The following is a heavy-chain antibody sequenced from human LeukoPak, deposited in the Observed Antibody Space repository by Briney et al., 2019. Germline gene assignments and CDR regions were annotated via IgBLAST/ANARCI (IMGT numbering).Heavy chain of an antibody. CDR3: AKGYYYDKSGMDV. D-gene: IGHD3-22*01. Sequence: PGGSLRLSCAASGFTFSSYAMSWVRQARGKGLEWVSAISGSGGSTYYADSVKGRFTISRDNSKNTLYLQMNSLRAEDTAVYYCAKGYYYDKSGMDVWGQGTTVTVSS. V-gene: IGHV3-23*01. J-gene: IGHJ6*02. CDR1: GFTFSSYA. CDR2: ISGSGGST.